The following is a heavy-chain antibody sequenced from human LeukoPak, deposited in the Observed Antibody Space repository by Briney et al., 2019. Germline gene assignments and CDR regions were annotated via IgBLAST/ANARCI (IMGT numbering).Heavy chain of an antibody. J-gene: IGHJ4*02. Sequence: KASETLSLTCTVSGGSISSYYWSWIRQPPGKGLEWIGYIYYSGSTNYNPSLKSRVTISADTSKNQFSLKLSSVTAADTAVYYCARGIAAAGTRHFDYWGQGTLVTVSS. CDR2: IYYSGST. CDR3: ARGIAAAGTRHFDY. CDR1: GGSISSYY. V-gene: IGHV4-59*01. D-gene: IGHD6-13*01.